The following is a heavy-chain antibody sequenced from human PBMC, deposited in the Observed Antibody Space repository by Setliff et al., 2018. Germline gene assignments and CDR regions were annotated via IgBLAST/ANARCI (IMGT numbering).Heavy chain of an antibody. D-gene: IGHD2-15*01. J-gene: IGHJ4*02. Sequence: LRLSCAASGFTFSNHRMHWVRQAPGKGLEWVAVIWHDGGNKYHADSVKGRFTISRDNSKNTLYLQMNSLRPEDTAVYYCARTCSGSGCYAGLESWGQGTPVTVSS. CDR3: ARTCSGSGCYAGLES. CDR2: IWHDGGNK. V-gene: IGHV3-33*08. CDR1: GFTFSNHR.